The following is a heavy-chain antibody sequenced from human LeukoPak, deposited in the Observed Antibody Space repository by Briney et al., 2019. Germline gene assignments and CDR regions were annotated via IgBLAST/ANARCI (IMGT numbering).Heavy chain of an antibody. CDR3: TKRITATAPFDS. CDR1: GFPFSTYG. Sequence: GGSLRLSCAASGFPFSTYGISWARQAPGKGLEWVSAITGSGDFAKYADSVRGRFTISRDNSKNTVYLQMNSLTVEDTALYYCTKRITATAPFDSWGQGALVIVSS. D-gene: IGHD4-17*01. J-gene: IGHJ4*02. V-gene: IGHV3-23*01. CDR2: ITGSGDFA.